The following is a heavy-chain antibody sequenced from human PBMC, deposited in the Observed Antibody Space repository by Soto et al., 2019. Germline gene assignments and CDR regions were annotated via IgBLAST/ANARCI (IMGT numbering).Heavy chain of an antibody. Sequence: VGSLRLSCAASGFTFSGSAMHWVRQASGKGLEWVGRIKTKTDKYATAYAASVKGRFTISRDDSKNTAYLQMNSLKTEDTAVYYCTRLPNWNFRFDPWGQGTLVTVSS. V-gene: IGHV3-73*01. CDR3: TRLPNWNFRFDP. CDR1: GFTFSGSA. D-gene: IGHD1-7*01. CDR2: IKTKTDKYAT. J-gene: IGHJ5*02.